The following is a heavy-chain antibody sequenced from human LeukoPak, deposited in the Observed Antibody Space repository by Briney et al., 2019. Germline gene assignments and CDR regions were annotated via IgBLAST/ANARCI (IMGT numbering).Heavy chain of an antibody. V-gene: IGHV4-38-2*01. J-gene: IGHJ4*02. CDR2: IYHSGST. D-gene: IGHD3-3*01. CDR3: ARPLKPFWSGYCFDY. CDR1: GYSISNGYY. Sequence: SETLSLTSAVSGYSISNGYYWGWIRQPPGKGLEWIGSIYHSGSTYYNPSLKSRVTISVDTSKNQFSLKLSSVTAADTAVYYCARPLKPFWSGYCFDYWGQGTLVTVSS.